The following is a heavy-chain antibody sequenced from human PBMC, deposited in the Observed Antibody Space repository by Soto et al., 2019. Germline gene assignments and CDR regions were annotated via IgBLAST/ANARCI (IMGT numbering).Heavy chain of an antibody. CDR1: GYSFTSYW. CDR3: ARLQLVMELNGKDV. J-gene: IGHJ6*02. CDR2: IDPSDSYI. D-gene: IGHD2-8*01. Sequence: GESLKISCKGSGYSFTSYWINWVRQMPGKGLEWMGRIDPSDSYINYSPSFQGHVTTSADKSISTAYLQWSSLKASDTAMYYCARLQLVMELNGKDVWGQGTTDTVPS. V-gene: IGHV5-10-1*01.